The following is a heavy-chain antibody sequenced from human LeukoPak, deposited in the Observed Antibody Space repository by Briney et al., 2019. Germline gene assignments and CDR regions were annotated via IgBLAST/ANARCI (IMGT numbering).Heavy chain of an antibody. D-gene: IGHD2-15*01. CDR2: IYSGGGT. CDR3: VGEDKY. V-gene: IGHV3-53*01. CDR1: GLSVSSTY. J-gene: IGHJ4*02. Sequence: HPGGSLRLSCAASGLSVSSTYMTWVRQAPGKGLEWVSVIYSGGGTNYADSLEGRFSISRDNSKNTLYLQMNSLRAEDTAVYYCVGEDKYWGQGTLVTVSS.